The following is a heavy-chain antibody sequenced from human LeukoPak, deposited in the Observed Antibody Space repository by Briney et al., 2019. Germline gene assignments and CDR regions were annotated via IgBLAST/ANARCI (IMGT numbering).Heavy chain of an antibody. CDR2: IWFDGSNM. CDR1: GFTFSSYG. D-gene: IGHD6-19*01. J-gene: IGHJ6*02. V-gene: IGHV3-33*06. CDR3: AKAVAATGHYYFGMDV. Sequence: PGRSLRLSCTASGFTFSSYGMHWVRQAPGKGLEWVAVIWFDGSNMYYADSVKGRLTISRDNSKSTLYLQMNSLRAEDTAVYYCAKAVAATGHYYFGMDVWGQGTTVTVSS.